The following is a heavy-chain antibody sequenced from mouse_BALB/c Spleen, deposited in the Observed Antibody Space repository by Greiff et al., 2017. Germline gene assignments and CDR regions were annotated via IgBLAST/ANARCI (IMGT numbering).Heavy chain of an antibody. CDR2: ISSGSSTI. CDR3: ARESYGLAY. CDR1: GFTFSSFG. D-gene: IGHD1-1*02. V-gene: IGHV5-17*02. J-gene: IGHJ3*01. Sequence: EVQVVESGGGLVQPGGSRKLSCAASGFTFSSFGMHWVRQAPEKGLEWVAYISSGSSTIYYADTVKGRFTISRDNPKNTLFLQMTSLRSEDTAMYYCARESYGLAYWGQGTLVTVSA.